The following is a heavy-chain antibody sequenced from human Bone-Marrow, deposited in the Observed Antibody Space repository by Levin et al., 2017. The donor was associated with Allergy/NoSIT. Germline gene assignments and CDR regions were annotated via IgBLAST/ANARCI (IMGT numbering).Heavy chain of an antibody. V-gene: IGHV3-33*01. CDR2: IWYDGSNK. Sequence: GGSLRLSCAASGFTFSSYGMHWVRQAPGKGLEWVAVIWYDGSNKYYADSVKGRFTISRDNSKNTLYLQMNSLRAEDTAVYYCARDGSRGSSWYYYYYYYYMDVWGKGTTVTVSS. CDR1: GFTFSSYG. D-gene: IGHD6-13*01. J-gene: IGHJ6*03. CDR3: ARDGSRGSSWYYYYYYYYMDV.